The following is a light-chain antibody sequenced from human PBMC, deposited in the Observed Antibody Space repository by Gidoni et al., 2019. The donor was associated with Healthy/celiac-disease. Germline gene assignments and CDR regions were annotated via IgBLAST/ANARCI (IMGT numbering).Light chain of an antibody. J-gene: IGKJ1*01. CDR2: ASS. Sequence: DVQMTQSPSSLSASVGDRVTITCRASQSISRYFNWYQQKPGKAPKLLIYASSSFQSVVPSRFSGSGSGTDFTLTISSLQPEDFATYYCQQSYSTPWTFGQGTKVEIK. CDR1: QSISRY. V-gene: IGKV1-39*01. CDR3: QQSYSTPWT.